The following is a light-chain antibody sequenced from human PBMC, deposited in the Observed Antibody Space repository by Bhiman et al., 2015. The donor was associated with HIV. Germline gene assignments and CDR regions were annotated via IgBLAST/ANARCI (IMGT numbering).Light chain of an antibody. CDR1: TSNIGNYF. J-gene: IGLJ3*02. V-gene: IGLV1-51*01. CDR2: DND. Sequence: QSVLAQPPSVSAAPGQKVTISCSGRTSNIGNYFVSWYQQFPGTAPRLLIYDNDQRPSGIPDRFSGSKSGTSATLAIAGLQTGDEADYYCGTWDSSLSAEVFGGGTKLTVL. CDR3: GTWDSSLSAEV.